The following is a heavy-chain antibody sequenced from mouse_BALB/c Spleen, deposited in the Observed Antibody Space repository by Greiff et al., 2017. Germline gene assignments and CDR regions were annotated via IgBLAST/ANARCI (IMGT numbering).Heavy chain of an antibody. V-gene: IGHV5-17*02. J-gene: IGHJ4*01. Sequence: EVKLVESGGGLVQPGGSRKLSCAASGFTFSSFGMHWVRQAPEKGLEWVAYISSGSSTIYYADTVKGRFTISIDNPKNTLFLQMTSLRSEDTAMYYCARQLGLRGYAMDYWGQGTSVTVSS. D-gene: IGHD3-1*01. CDR3: ARQLGLRGYAMDY. CDR2: ISSGSSTI. CDR1: GFTFSSFG.